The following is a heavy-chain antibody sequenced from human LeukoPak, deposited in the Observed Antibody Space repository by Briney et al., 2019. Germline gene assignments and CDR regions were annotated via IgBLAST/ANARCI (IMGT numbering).Heavy chain of an antibody. D-gene: IGHD6-19*01. V-gene: IGHV3-53*01. CDR3: ARGTGWLYFDY. Sequence: GGSLRLSCAASGFTVSSNYMSWVRRAPGKGVEWVSVIYGGGSTSYADSVKGRFTISRDNSKNTLYLQMNGLRAEDTAVYYCARGTGWLYFDYWGQGTLVTVSS. J-gene: IGHJ4*02. CDR2: IYGGGST. CDR1: GFTVSSNY.